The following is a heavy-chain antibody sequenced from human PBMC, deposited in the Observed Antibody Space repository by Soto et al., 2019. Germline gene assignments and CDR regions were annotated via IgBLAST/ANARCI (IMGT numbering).Heavy chain of an antibody. CDR3: VRALGSRFMEWPRFDP. D-gene: IGHD3-3*01. V-gene: IGHV4-30-4*01. Sequence: QVQLQESGPGLVKPSQTLSLTCTVSGASISSGDYYWSWIRQPPGKGLEWIAYISYRGTTYYNPPLKRRVTMAVDTSKYQFSLKLNSVNAADTAVYYCVRALGSRFMEWPRFDPWGQGTLVTVSS. CDR2: ISYRGTT. J-gene: IGHJ5*02. CDR1: GASISSGDYY.